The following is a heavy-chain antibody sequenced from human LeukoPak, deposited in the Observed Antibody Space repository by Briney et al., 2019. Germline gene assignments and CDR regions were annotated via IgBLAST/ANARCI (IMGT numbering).Heavy chain of an antibody. D-gene: IGHD1-7*01. Sequence: GGSLRLSCAASGFTFRHYWMNWVRQASGKGLEWVANIKPDGSEKRYADSVKGRFTISRDNAENSPYLQMNRLRAEDTAVYYCARVVGTDEGADYWGQGTLVTVSS. V-gene: IGHV3-7*04. CDR1: GFTFRHYW. CDR3: ARVVGTDEGADY. CDR2: IKPDGSEK. J-gene: IGHJ4*02.